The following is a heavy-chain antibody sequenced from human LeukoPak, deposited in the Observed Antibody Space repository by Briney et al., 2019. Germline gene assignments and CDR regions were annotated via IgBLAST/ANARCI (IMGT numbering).Heavy chain of an antibody. CDR1: GFTFSASP. D-gene: IGHD2-15*01. Sequence: GGSLRLSCAASGFTFSASPMHWVRQASGKGLEWVGRITGTYATAYSASVKGRFTISRDDSKHTTYLQMNSLRAEDTAVYYCADIKQAGAGRDAFDIWGQGTMVTVSS. CDR2: ITGTYAT. V-gene: IGHV3-73*01. J-gene: IGHJ3*02. CDR3: ADIKQAGAGRDAFDI.